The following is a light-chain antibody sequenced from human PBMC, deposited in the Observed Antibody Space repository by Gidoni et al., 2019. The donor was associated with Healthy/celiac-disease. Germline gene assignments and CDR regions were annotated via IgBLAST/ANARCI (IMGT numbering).Light chain of an antibody. V-gene: IGLV1-51*02. J-gene: IGLJ2*01. CDR1: SSNIGNNY. Sequence: QSVLTQPPSVSAAPGQKVTISCSGSSSNIGNNYVSWYQQLPGTAPKLLIYENNKRPSGSPDRFSGSKSGTSATLGITGLQTGDEADYYCGTWDSSLSAHVVFGGGTKLTVL. CDR3: GTWDSSLSAHVV. CDR2: ENN.